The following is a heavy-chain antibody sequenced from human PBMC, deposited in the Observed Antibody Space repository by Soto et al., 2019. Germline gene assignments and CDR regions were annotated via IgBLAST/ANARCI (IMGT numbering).Heavy chain of an antibody. J-gene: IGHJ5*01. CDR2: IYYSGST. D-gene: IGHD1-26*01. V-gene: IGHV4-31*03. CDR1: GGSISSGGYY. CDR3: TRGLFSGSSYSGSWYYFDS. Sequence: SETLSLTCTVSGGSISSGGYYWSWIRQHPGKGLEWIGYIYYSGSTYYNPSLKSRVTISTMSNNKFSLELSSVTAADTAVYYCTRGLFSGSSYSGSWYYFDSWGQWTMVT.